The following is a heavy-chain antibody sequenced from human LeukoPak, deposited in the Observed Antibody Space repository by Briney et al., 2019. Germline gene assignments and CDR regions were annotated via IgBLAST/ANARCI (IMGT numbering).Heavy chain of an antibody. V-gene: IGHV4-39*07. D-gene: IGHD1-26*01. CDR1: GGSISSSSYY. CDR2: IYYSGGT. CDR3: ARDFRDPLGATHQIYYFDY. J-gene: IGHJ4*02. Sequence: PSETLSLTCTVSGGSISSSSYYWGWIRQPPGKGLEWIGSIYYSGGTYYNPSLKSRVTISVDTSKNQFSLKLSSVTAADTAVYYCARDFRDPLGATHQIYYFDYWGQGTLVTVSS.